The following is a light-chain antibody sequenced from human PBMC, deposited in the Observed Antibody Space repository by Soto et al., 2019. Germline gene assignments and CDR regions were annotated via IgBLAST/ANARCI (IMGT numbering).Light chain of an antibody. CDR3: SSWDDNPDAQV. CDR2: TND. CDR1: SSNIGSNT. V-gene: IGLV1-44*01. Sequence: QSVLTQPPSSSGTPGQRVTISCSVGSSNIGSNTVNWYQQLPGTAPKLLIYTNDQRPSGVPDLFSGSKSGTSASLAISGLQFEDEADYQCSSWDDNPDAQVCGAGTKVTVL. J-gene: IGLJ1*01.